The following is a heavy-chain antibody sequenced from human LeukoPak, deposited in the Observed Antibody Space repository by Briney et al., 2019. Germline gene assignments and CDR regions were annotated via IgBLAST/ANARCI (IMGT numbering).Heavy chain of an antibody. CDR3: ARHRTASDY. CDR2: ISSSSSYI. V-gene: IGHV3-21*01. J-gene: IGHJ4*02. D-gene: IGHD3-16*02. CDR1: GFTFSSYS. Sequence: GGSLRLSCAASGFTFSSYSMNWVRQAPGKGLEWVSSISSSSSYIYYADSVKGRFTFSRGNAKNSLYLQINSLRAEDTAVYYCARHRTASDYWGQGTLVTVSS.